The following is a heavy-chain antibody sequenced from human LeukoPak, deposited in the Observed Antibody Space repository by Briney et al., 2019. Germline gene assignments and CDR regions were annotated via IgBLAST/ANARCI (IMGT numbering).Heavy chain of an antibody. V-gene: IGHV4-59*01. CDR2: IYYSGST. CDR1: GGSISSYY. CDR3: ARGSGVGRFDP. Sequence: SETLSLTCTVSGGSISSYYWSWIRQPPGKGLEWIGYIYYSGSTNYNPSLKSRVTISVDTSKNQFSLKLSSVTAADTAVYYCARGSGVGRFDPWGQGTLVTVSS. J-gene: IGHJ5*02. D-gene: IGHD1-26*01.